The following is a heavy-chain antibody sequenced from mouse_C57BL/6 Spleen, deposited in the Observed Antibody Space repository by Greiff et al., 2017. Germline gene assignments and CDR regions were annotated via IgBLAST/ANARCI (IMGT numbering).Heavy chain of an antibody. CDR1: GYTFTSYW. CDR3: ARLGFYYGSSYVGAMDY. Sequence: QVQLQQPGTELVKPGASVKLSCKASGYTFTSYWMHWVKQRPGQGLEWIGNINPSNGGTNYNEKFKSKATLTVDKSSSTAYMQLSSLTSEDSAVYYCARLGFYYGSSYVGAMDYWGQGTSVTVSS. D-gene: IGHD1-1*01. V-gene: IGHV1-53*01. J-gene: IGHJ4*01. CDR2: INPSNGGT.